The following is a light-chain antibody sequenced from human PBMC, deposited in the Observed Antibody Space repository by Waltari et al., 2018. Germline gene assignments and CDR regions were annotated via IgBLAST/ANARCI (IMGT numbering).Light chain of an antibody. J-gene: IGLJ1*01. Sequence: QSALTQPASVSGSPGQSITIPCTGTSSDVGSYNLVPWYQQHPGKAPKVMIYEVSKRPSGVSNRFSGSKSGNTASLTISGLQAEDEADYYCCSYAGSYSFFYVFGTGTKVTVL. CDR2: EVS. V-gene: IGLV2-23*02. CDR3: CSYAGSYSFFYV. CDR1: SSDVGSYNL.